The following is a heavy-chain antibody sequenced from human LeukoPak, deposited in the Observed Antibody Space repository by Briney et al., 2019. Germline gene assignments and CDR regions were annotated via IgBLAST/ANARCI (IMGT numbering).Heavy chain of an antibody. CDR2: IYYSGST. Sequence: PSETLSLTCTVPGGSISSYYWSWIRQPPGKGLEWIGYIYYSGSTNYNPSLKSRVTISVDTSKNQFSLKLSSVTAADTAVYYCARSKTFVAFDIWGQGTMVTVSS. V-gene: IGHV4-59*08. J-gene: IGHJ3*02. CDR1: GGSISSYY. CDR3: ARSKTFVAFDI.